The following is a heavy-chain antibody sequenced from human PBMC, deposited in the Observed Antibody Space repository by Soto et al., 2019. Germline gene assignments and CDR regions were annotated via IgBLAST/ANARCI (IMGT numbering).Heavy chain of an antibody. V-gene: IGHV3-23*01. Sequence: GGSLRLSCAAFGFTFSNFAMSWVRQAPGKGLEWVSSISGSGGSVYCADSVKGRFTISRDNSENTLYLQMSSLRADDTAIYYCAKDPVVSSTSSWFYFDYWGQGTLVTVSS. D-gene: IGHD6-13*01. CDR1: GFTFSNFA. CDR3: AKDPVVSSTSSWFYFDY. CDR2: ISGSGGSV. J-gene: IGHJ4*02.